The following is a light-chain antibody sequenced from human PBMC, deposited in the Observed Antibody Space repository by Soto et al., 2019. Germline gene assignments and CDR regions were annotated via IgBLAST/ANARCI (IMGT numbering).Light chain of an antibody. J-gene: IGKJ4*01. CDR1: QSISSY. V-gene: IGKV3-11*01. CDR3: QQRSDWSPLT. CDR2: DAS. Sequence: EIVLTQSPSTLSLSTGDRATLSCRASQSISSYLAWYQQQAGQAPRLLIFDASTTATGIPARFSGSGSGTDDSITISSLEPEDVAANYCQQRSDWSPLTFGEGTKVEIK.